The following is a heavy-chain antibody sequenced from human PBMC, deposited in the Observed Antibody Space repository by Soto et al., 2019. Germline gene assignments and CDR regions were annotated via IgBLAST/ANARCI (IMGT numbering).Heavy chain of an antibody. D-gene: IGHD1-26*01. CDR1: GFTFSKFG. CDR3: ARDPGADGPMDA. Sequence: QVQLVESGGGVVQPGRSLRLSCAASGFTFSKFGLHWVRQAPGKGLEWVAVIWHDGKNKDLSDSVKGRFTISRDNPKNILYLQMNSLRAEDSGVYYCARDPGADGPMDAWGQGTTVTVSS. J-gene: IGHJ6*02. V-gene: IGHV3-33*01. CDR2: IWHDGKNK.